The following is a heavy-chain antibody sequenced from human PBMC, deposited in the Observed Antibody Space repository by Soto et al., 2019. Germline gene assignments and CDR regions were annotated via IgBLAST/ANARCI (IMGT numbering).Heavy chain of an antibody. CDR2: IKQDGSEK. D-gene: IGHD2-2*01. CDR3: ARDVPPLYCSSTSCRPRKGDDAFDI. V-gene: IGHV3-7*01. J-gene: IGHJ3*02. Sequence: GGSLRLSCAASGFTFSSYWMSWVRQAPGKGLEWVANIKQDGSEKYYVDSVKGRFTISRDNAKNSLYLQMNSLRAEDTAVYYCARDVPPLYCSSTSCRPRKGDDAFDIWGQGTMVTVSS. CDR1: GFTFSSYW.